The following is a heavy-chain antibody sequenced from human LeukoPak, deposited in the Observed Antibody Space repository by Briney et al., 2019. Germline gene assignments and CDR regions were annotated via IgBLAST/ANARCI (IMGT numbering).Heavy chain of an antibody. D-gene: IGHD3-22*01. CDR1: GFTFSSYS. CDR2: ISSSSSYI. V-gene: IGHV3-21*01. Sequence: GGSLRLSCAASGFTFSSYSMNWVRQAPGKGLEWVSSISSSSSYIYYADSVKGRFTISRDNAKNSLYLQMNSLRAEDTAVYYCARAQWSYYDSGVDAFDIWGQGTMVTVSS. J-gene: IGHJ3*02. CDR3: ARAQWSYYDSGVDAFDI.